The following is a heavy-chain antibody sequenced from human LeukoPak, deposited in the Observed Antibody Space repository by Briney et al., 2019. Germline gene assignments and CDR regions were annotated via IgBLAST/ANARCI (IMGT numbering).Heavy chain of an antibody. CDR1: GFTFSSYA. Sequence: GGSLRLSCAASGFTFSSYAMSWVRQAPGKGLEWVAVIWYDGSNKYYADSVKGRFTISRDNSKNTLYLQMNSLRAEDTAVYYCARTSSLYYYYGMDVWGQGTTVTVSS. V-gene: IGHV3-33*08. D-gene: IGHD2-2*01. J-gene: IGHJ6*02. CDR2: IWYDGSNK. CDR3: ARTSSLYYYYGMDV.